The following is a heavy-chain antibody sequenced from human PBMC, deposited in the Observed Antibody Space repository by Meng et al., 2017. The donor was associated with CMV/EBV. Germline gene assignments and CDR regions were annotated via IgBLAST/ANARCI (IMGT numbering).Heavy chain of an antibody. CDR2: IKDTGTT. V-gene: IGHV4-34*01. CDR3: ARGAPGY. CDR1: GGSFSSYS. Sequence: TLSLTCAVYGGSFSSYSWTWIRQSPAKGLEWIGNIKDTGTTNYNPSLKSRVSILVDTSKNQFSLKLKSVTGADTAIYYCARGAPGYWGQGTLVTVSS. J-gene: IGHJ4*02.